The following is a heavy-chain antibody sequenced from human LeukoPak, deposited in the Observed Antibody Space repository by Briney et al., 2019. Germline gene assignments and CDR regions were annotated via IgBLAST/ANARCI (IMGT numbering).Heavy chain of an antibody. J-gene: IGHJ4*02. Sequence: WIRQPPGKGLXWVPAISGSGGSTYYADSVKGRFTISRDNSKNTLYLQMNSLRAEDTAVYYCAKARYSSGWYYFDYWGQGTLVTVSS. CDR3: AKARYSSGWYYFDY. CDR2: ISGSGGST. V-gene: IGHV3-23*01. D-gene: IGHD6-19*01.